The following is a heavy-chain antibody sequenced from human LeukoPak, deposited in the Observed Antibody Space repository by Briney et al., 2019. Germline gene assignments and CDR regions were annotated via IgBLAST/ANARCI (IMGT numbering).Heavy chain of an antibody. CDR1: GFTFSSYS. J-gene: IGHJ3*02. Sequence: GSLRLSCAASGFTFSSYSMNWVRQAPGKGLEWVSYISSSSSTIYYADSVKGRFSISRDNAKNSLYLQMNSLRDEDTAVYYCARDKSGSDSARGAVIDICGQGAIVTVSS. CDR3: ARDKSGSDSARGAVIDI. CDR2: ISSSSSTI. V-gene: IGHV3-48*02. D-gene: IGHD1-26*01.